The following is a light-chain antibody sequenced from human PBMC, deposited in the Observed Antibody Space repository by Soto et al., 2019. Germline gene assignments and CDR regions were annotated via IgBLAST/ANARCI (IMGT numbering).Light chain of an antibody. Sequence: SYELTQPLSVSVALGQTARITCGGNNIGSKNVHWYQQKPGQAPVLVIYRDNNLPSGIPERFSGSNSGNTATLTISRAQAGDEADYYCQVGDSSYVFGPGTKLTVL. CDR3: QVGDSSYV. V-gene: IGLV3-9*01. CDR2: RDN. J-gene: IGLJ1*01. CDR1: NIGSKN.